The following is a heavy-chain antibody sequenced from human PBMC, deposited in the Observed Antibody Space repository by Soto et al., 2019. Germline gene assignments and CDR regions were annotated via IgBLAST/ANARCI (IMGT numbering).Heavy chain of an antibody. J-gene: IGHJ6*03. CDR3: ARGAAAGIAFDHYYYYDMDV. D-gene: IGHD6-13*01. CDR1: GYTFTGYY. CDR2: INPNSGGT. V-gene: IGHV1-2*04. Sequence: ASVKVSCKASGYTFTGYYMHWVRQAPGQGLEWMGRINPNSGGTNYAQKFQGWVTTTRDTSISTAYMELSRLRSDDTAVYYCARGAAAGIAFDHYYYYDMDVWGKGTTVTVSS.